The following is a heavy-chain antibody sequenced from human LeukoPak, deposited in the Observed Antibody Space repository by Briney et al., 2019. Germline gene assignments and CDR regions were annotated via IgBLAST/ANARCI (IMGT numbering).Heavy chain of an antibody. CDR2: IYSDGRT. J-gene: IGHJ3*02. CDR1: GVTVSSNY. CDR3: ARSRAGSGSYFGAFDI. D-gene: IGHD3-10*01. Sequence: GGSLRLSCAASGVTVSSNYVSWVRQAPGKGLEWVSVIYSDGRTYYTDSVKGRFTISRDNSKNTLYLQMNSLRAEDTAVYYCARSRAGSGSYFGAFDIWGQGTMVTVSS. V-gene: IGHV3-53*01.